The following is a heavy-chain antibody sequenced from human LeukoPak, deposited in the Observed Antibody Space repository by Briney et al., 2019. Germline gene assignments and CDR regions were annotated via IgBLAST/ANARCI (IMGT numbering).Heavy chain of an antibody. Sequence: SETLSLTCTVSGGSISSGSYYWSWIRQPAGKGLEWIGRIYTSGSTNYNPSLKSRVTISVDTSKNQFSLKLSSVTAADTAVYYCARVGRHYGSGTYPTHFDYWGQGTLVTVSS. V-gene: IGHV4-61*02. D-gene: IGHD3-10*01. CDR2: IYTSGST. J-gene: IGHJ4*02. CDR3: ARVGRHYGSGTYPTHFDY. CDR1: GGSISSGSYY.